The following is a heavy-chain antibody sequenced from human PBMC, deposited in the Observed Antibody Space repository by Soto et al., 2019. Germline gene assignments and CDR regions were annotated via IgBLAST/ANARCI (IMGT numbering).Heavy chain of an antibody. J-gene: IGHJ4*02. D-gene: IGHD3-16*02. CDR3: ARGRIMITFGGVIAQYYFDY. V-gene: IGHV4-34*01. CDR2: INHSGST. Sequence: QVQLQQWGAGLLKPSETLSLTCAVYGGSFSGYYWSWIRQPPGKGLEWIGEINHSGSTNYNPSLKSRVTISVDTSKNQFSLKLSSVTAADTAVYYCARGRIMITFGGVIAQYYFDYWGQGTLVTVSS. CDR1: GGSFSGYY.